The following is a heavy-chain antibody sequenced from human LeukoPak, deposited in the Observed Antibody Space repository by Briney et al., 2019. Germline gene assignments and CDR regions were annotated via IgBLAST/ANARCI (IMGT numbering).Heavy chain of an antibody. Sequence: QPGGSLRLSCAASGFTFSSYAMSWVRQAPGKGLEWVSAISGSGGSTYYADSVKGRFTISRDNSKNTLYLQMNSLRAEDTAVYYCAKDSRCSSTSCEYFQHWGQGTLVTVSS. V-gene: IGHV3-23*01. J-gene: IGHJ1*01. CDR1: GFTFSSYA. CDR3: AKDSRCSSTSCEYFQH. D-gene: IGHD2-2*01. CDR2: ISGSGGST.